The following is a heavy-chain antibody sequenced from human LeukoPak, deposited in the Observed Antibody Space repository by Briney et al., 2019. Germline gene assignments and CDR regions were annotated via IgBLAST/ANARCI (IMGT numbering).Heavy chain of an antibody. CDR2: IYYSGST. CDR3: ARIYNYSSSRMDV. Sequence: SETLSLTCTVSGGSISSGDHYWSWIRQPPGKGLEWIGYIYYSGSTYYNPSLKSRLTISVDTSKNQCSLKLSSVTAADTAVYYCARIYNYSSSRMDVWGQGTTVTVSS. CDR1: GGSISSGDHY. V-gene: IGHV4-30-4*01. J-gene: IGHJ6*02.